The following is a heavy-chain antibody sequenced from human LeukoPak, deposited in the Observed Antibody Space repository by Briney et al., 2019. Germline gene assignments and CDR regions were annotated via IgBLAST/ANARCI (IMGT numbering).Heavy chain of an antibody. V-gene: IGHV1-69*05. CDR1: GGTFSSYA. CDR2: IIPIFGTA. D-gene: IGHD1-26*01. J-gene: IGHJ3*02. Sequence: SVKVSCKASGGTFSSYAISWVRQALGQGLEWMGGIIPIFGTANYAQKFQGRVTITTDESTSTAYMELSSLRSEDTAVYYCARGVGAMTSHGAFDIWGQGTMVTVSS. CDR3: ARGVGAMTSHGAFDI.